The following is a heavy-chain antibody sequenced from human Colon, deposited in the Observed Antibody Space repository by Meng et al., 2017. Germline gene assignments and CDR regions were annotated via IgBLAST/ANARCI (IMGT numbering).Heavy chain of an antibody. V-gene: IGHV4-4*02. CDR2: IYHSGNT. J-gene: IGHJ4*02. Sequence: QGRGRESGQGLVKPSGTLSFTATVSSGPFSSSNWWTWSGQPPGKGLEWIGEIYHSGNTNYNPSLKSRVTISVDKSKNQFSLKLNSVTAADTAVYFCARRAPLWFGELASFDSWGQGTLVTVSS. D-gene: IGHD3-10*01. CDR1: SGPFSSSNW. CDR3: ARRAPLWFGELASFDS.